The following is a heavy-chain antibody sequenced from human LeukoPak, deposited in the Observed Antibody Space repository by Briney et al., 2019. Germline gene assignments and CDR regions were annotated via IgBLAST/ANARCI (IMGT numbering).Heavy chain of an antibody. CDR3: AKLIGAYTSAWHFDY. Sequence: GGSLRLSCAASGFTFSNFAMSWVRQTPGKGLEWVSTISGGSTSTYYADSVKGRFTISRDDSKNTLYLRLNSLRAEDTAIYYCAKLIGAYTSAWHFDYWGQGTLVTVSS. CDR1: GFTFSNFA. V-gene: IGHV3-23*01. CDR2: ISGGSTST. D-gene: IGHD6-19*01. J-gene: IGHJ4*02.